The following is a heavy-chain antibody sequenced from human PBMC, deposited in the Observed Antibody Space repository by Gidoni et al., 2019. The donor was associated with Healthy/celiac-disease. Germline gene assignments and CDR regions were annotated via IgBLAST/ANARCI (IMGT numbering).Heavy chain of an antibody. CDR3: ARKTPWVVVAAPFDY. Sequence: QVQLQESGPGLVKPSETLSLTCAVSGYSISSGYYWGWIRQPPGKGLEWIGSIYHSGSTYYNPSLKSRVTISVDTSKNQFSLKLSSVTAADTAVYYCARKTPWVVVAAPFDYWGQGTLVTVSS. V-gene: IGHV4-38-2*01. D-gene: IGHD2-15*01. CDR2: IYHSGST. J-gene: IGHJ4*02. CDR1: GYSISSGYY.